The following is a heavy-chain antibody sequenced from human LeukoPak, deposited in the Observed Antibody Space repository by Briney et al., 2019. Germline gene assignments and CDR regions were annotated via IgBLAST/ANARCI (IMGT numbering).Heavy chain of an antibody. V-gene: IGHV3-21*01. D-gene: IGHD3-22*01. CDR2: ITGNSAYK. CDR1: GFIFTSYS. Sequence: PGGSLRLSCAGSGFIFTSYSMNWVRQAPGKGLEWVSSITGNSAYKHYADSVRGRFTISRDNSKNSLYLQLNNLRVEDTALYYCARGDSDYYDTRGYAFEYWGQGTLVAVSS. CDR3: ARGDSDYYDTRGYAFEY. J-gene: IGHJ4*02.